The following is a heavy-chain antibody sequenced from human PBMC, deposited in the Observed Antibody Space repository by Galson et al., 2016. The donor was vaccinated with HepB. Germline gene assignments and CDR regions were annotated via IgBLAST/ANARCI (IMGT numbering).Heavy chain of an antibody. D-gene: IGHD3-10*01. V-gene: IGHV3-49*03. CDR1: GLTFGDYA. Sequence: SLRLSCAGSGLTFGDYAMSWFRQAPGKGLEWVSFIRARAYGGTAGYAASVEGRFTISREDRQSIAYLQMTSLTTEDTGVYYCASVSYCGSGSCFRPDDDWGQGTLVTVSS. J-gene: IGHJ4*02. CDR2: IRARAYGGTA. CDR3: ASVSYCGSGSCFRPDDD.